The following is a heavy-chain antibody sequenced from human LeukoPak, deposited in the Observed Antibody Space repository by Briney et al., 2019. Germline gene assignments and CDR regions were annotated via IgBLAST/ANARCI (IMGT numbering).Heavy chain of an antibody. CDR2: ISYDGSNK. CDR3: GRGSVVFGELNY. Sequence: GGSLRLSCAASGLTFSSYAMHWVRQAPGKGLDWVAVISYDGSNKFYADSVKGRFTLSRVNSKNTLYLQMNSLRIEDTAVYYCGRGSVVFGELNYWGQGTLVTVSS. V-gene: IGHV3-30-3*01. CDR1: GLTFSSYA. D-gene: IGHD3-10*02. J-gene: IGHJ4*02.